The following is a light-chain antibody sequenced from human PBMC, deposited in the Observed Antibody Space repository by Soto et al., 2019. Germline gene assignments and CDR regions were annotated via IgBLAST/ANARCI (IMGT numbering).Light chain of an antibody. Sequence: DIQMTQSPSTLTASVVYIVTITCLSSQSISSYLNWYQQKPGKPPNLLIYAAVSLQSGIPSRFSAYGSGTDFTLTIRSLKPEDFANYYCQQTYSSPQWKCGHGHKVDIK. CDR1: QSISSY. CDR2: AAV. J-gene: IGKJ1*01. V-gene: IGKV1-39*01. CDR3: QQTYSSPQWK.